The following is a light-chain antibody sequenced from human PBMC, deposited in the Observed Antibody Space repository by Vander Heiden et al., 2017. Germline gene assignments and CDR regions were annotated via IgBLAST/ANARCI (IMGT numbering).Light chain of an antibody. CDR3: QQRSNWPWT. Sequence: ELVLTQSPATLSLSPGERATLSCRASQSVSSYLAWYQQKPGQAPRLLIYDASNRGTGIPARFSGSGSGTDFTLTISSLEPEDFAVYYCQQRSNWPWTFGQGTKVEIK. CDR2: DAS. J-gene: IGKJ1*01. V-gene: IGKV3-11*01. CDR1: QSVSSY.